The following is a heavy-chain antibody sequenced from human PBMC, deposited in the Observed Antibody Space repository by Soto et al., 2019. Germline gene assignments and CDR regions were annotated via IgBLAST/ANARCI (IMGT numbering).Heavy chain of an antibody. CDR2: IYHSGST. D-gene: IGHD4-17*01. Sequence: QVQLQESGPGLVKPSGTLSLTCAVSGGSISSSNWWSWVRQPPGKGLEWIGEIYHSGSTNYNPSXKXRXXTSVDKSKHQFSLTLSSVTAADTAVYYCARGDYCDWGQGTLVTVSS. CDR1: GGSISSSNW. J-gene: IGHJ4*02. V-gene: IGHV4-4*02. CDR3: ARGDYCD.